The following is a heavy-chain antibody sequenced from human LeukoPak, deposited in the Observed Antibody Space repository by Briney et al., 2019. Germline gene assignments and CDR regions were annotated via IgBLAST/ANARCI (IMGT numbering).Heavy chain of an antibody. CDR2: MNPNSGNT. V-gene: IGHV1-8*01. Sequence: ASVKVSCKASGYTFTSYDINWVRQATGQGLEWMGWMNPNSGNTGYAEKFQGRVTMTRNTSISTAYMELSSLRSEDTAMYYCARGRSSSSWYIGYYYYYGMDVWGQGTTVTVSS. CDR3: ARGRSSSSWYIGYYYYYGMDV. CDR1: GYTFTSYD. J-gene: IGHJ6*02. D-gene: IGHD6-13*01.